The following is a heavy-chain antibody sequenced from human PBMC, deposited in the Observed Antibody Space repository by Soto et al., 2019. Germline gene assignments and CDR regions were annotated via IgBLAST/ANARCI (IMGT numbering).Heavy chain of an antibody. CDR3: AKAYSGYSGYYYYYMDV. J-gene: IGHJ6*03. CDR1: GFTFSSYA. CDR2: ISGSGGSK. V-gene: IGHV3-23*01. D-gene: IGHD2-15*01. Sequence: GGSLRLSCAASGFTFSSYAMSWVRQAPGKGLEWVSAISGSGGSKYYADSVEGRFTISKDNSKNTLYLQMNSLRAEDTAVYYCAKAYSGYSGYYYYYMDVWGKGTTVTVSS.